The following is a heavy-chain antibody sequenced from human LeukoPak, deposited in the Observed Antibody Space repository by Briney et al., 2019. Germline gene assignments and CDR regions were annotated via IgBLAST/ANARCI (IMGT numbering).Heavy chain of an antibody. D-gene: IGHD2/OR15-2a*01. Sequence: SETLSLTCAVYGGSFSGYYWGWIRQPPGKGLEWIGEINHSGSTNYNPSLKSRVTISVDTSKNQFSLKLSSVTAADTAVYYCARGTHSNFFDYWGQGTLVTVSS. CDR2: INHSGST. V-gene: IGHV4-34*01. CDR3: ARGTHSNFFDY. J-gene: IGHJ4*02. CDR1: GGSFSGYY.